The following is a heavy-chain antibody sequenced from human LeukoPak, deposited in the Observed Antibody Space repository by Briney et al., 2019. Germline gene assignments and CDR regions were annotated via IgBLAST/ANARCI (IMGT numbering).Heavy chain of an antibody. V-gene: IGHV4-4*02. CDR3: ARAGFDI. CDR2: IYYSGST. J-gene: IGHJ3*02. Sequence: SETLSLTCGVSGVSMSSSNWWSRVRQPPGKGLEWIGYIYYSGSTHYNPSLKSRVTISVDTSKSQFSLRLSAVTAADTAVYYCARAGFDIWGQGTMVTVSS. CDR1: GVSMSSSNW.